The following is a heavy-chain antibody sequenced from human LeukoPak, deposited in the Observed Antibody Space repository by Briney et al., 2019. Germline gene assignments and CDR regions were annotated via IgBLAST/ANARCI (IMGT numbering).Heavy chain of an antibody. CDR2: IYHSGST. J-gene: IGHJ4*02. CDR1: GYSISSGYY. D-gene: IGHD3-10*01. CDR3: ARINYYGSGSYYIIDY. V-gene: IGHV4-38-2*01. Sequence: SETLSPTCADPGYSISSGYYWGWIRKPPGKGLEWIGSIYHSGSTYYNPSLKSRVTISVDTSKNQFSLKLSSVTAADTAVYYCARINYYGSGSYYIIDYWGQGTLVTVSS.